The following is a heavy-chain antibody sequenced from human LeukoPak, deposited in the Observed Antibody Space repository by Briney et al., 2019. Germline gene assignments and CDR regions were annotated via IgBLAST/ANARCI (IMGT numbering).Heavy chain of an antibody. CDR1: GGTFSSYA. CDR3: ARDLSRYYYDSSGYAPFDP. Sequence: SVKVSCKASGGTFSSYAISWVRQAPGQGLEWMGGSIPIFGTANYAQKFQGRVTITTDESTSTAYMELSSLRSEDTAVYYCARDLSRYYYDSSGYAPFDPWGQGTLVTVSS. CDR2: SIPIFGTA. V-gene: IGHV1-69*05. D-gene: IGHD3-22*01. J-gene: IGHJ5*02.